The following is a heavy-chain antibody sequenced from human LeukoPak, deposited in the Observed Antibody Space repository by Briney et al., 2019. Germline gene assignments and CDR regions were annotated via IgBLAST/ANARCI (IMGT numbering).Heavy chain of an antibody. CDR1: GGSFSGYY. CDR2: INHSGST. Sequence: SETLSLTCAVYGGSFSGYYWSWIRQPPGKGLEWIGEINHSGSTNYNPSLKSRVTISVDTSKNQFSLKLSSVTAADTAVYYCAKAQRPNSGYLGFLVDYWGQGTLVTVSS. D-gene: IGHD5-12*01. J-gene: IGHJ4*02. CDR3: AKAQRPNSGYLGFLVDY. V-gene: IGHV4-34*01.